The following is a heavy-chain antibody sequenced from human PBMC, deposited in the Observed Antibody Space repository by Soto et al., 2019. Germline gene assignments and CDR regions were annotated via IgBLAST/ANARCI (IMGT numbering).Heavy chain of an antibody. CDR1: GYIFTRYT. CDR3: ARGIATGQLDP. Sequence: ASVKVSCKASGYIFTRYTMNWVRQAPGQRLEWMGWINPDNGNTKSSQKFQDRVIITRDTSASTAYMDLSSLRSEDTAVYYCARGIATGQLDPWGQGTLVTVSS. CDR2: INPDNGNT. D-gene: IGHD2-15*01. V-gene: IGHV1-3*01. J-gene: IGHJ5*02.